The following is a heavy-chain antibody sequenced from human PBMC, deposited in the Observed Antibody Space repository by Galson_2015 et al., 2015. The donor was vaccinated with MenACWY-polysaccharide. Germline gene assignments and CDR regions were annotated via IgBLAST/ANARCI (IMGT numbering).Heavy chain of an antibody. J-gene: IGHJ4*02. Sequence: SVKVSCKASGGTFSTYTISWVRQAPGQGLEWMGRIIPMLGIADYALNFQGRVTITADKSTSTAYLELSSLRSEDTAVYYCARALYSYGSYNFDYWGQGTLVTVSS. CDR1: GGTFSTYT. CDR3: ARALYSYGSYNFDY. D-gene: IGHD5-18*01. CDR2: IIPMLGIA. V-gene: IGHV1-69*02.